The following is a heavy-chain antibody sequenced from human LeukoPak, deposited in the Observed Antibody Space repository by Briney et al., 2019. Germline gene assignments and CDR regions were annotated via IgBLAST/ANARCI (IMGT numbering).Heavy chain of an antibody. CDR3: ARGKEYSSGWSYYYYYMDV. J-gene: IGHJ6*03. D-gene: IGHD6-19*01. V-gene: IGHV4-59*11. Sequence: SETLSLTCTVSSGSISSHYWSWIRQPPGKGLEWIGYIYYSGSTNYNPSLKSRVTISVDTSKNQFSLKLSSVTAADTAVYYCARGKEYSSGWSYYYYYMDVWGKGTTVTVSS. CDR1: SGSISSHY. CDR2: IYYSGST.